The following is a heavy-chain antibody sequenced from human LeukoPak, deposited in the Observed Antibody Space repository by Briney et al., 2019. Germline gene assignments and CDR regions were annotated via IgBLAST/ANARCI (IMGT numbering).Heavy chain of an antibody. CDR1: GGSISGSSYF. V-gene: IGHV4-39*01. CDR2: IYYSGST. D-gene: IGHD3-9*01. CDR3: AKWGPYDILTGRIN. J-gene: IGHJ4*02. Sequence: SETLSLTCTVSGGSISGSSYFWGWIRQPPGKGLEWIGSIYYSGSTYYNPSLKSRVTISVDTSKNQFSLKLSSVTAADTAVYYCAKWGPYDILTGRINWGQGTLATVSS.